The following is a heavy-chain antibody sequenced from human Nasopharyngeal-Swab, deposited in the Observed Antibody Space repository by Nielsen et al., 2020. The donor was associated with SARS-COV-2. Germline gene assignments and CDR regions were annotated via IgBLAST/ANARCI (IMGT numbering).Heavy chain of an antibody. CDR3: AKDSVPGGAFDI. Sequence: SCAASGFTFSDYYMSCIRQAPGKGLEWVSYISSSGSTIYYADSVKGRFTISRDNSKNTLYLQMNSLRAEDTAVYYCAKDSVPGGAFDIWGQGTMVTVSS. J-gene: IGHJ3*02. CDR2: ISSSGSTI. V-gene: IGHV3-11*01. D-gene: IGHD3-10*01. CDR1: GFTFSDYY.